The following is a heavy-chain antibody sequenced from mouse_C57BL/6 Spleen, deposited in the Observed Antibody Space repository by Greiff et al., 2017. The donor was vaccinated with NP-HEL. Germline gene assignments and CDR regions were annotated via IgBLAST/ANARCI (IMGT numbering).Heavy chain of an antibody. J-gene: IGHJ2*01. D-gene: IGHD2-4*01. CDR1: GFTFSDYG. CDR2: ISSGSSTI. Sequence: EVKLVESGGGLVKPGGSLKLSCAASGFTFSDYGMHWVRQAPEKGLEWVAYISSGSSTIYYADTVKGRFTISRDNAKNTLFLQMASLRSEDTAMYYCARGDYDAAFDYWGQGTTLTVSS. CDR3: ARGDYDAAFDY. V-gene: IGHV5-17*01.